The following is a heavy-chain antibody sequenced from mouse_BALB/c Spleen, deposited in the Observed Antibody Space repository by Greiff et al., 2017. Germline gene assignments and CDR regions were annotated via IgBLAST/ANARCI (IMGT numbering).Heavy chain of an antibody. CDR2: INPGSGGT. CDR1: GYAFTNYL. D-gene: IGHD2-4*01. CDR3: ARDDSDLFAY. J-gene: IGHJ3*01. Sequence: VQLQQSGAELVRPGTSVKVSCKASGYAFTNYLIEWVKQRPGQGLEWIGVINPGSGGTNYNEKFKGKATLTADKSSSTAYMQLSSLTSDDSAVYFCARDDSDLFAYWGQGTLDTVSA. V-gene: IGHV1-54*01.